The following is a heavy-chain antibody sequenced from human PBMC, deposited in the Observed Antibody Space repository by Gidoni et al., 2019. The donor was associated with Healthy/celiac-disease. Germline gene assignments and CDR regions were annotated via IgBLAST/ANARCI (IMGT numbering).Heavy chain of an antibody. CDR1: GGSFRGYF. CDR3: ARGFFVGYGDYSFDY. J-gene: IGHJ4*02. V-gene: IGHV4-34*01. Sequence: QVQLQQWGAVLLQPSATLSLTCAVYGGSFRGYFWSWIRQPPGKGLEWIGEISHSGSTNSNPSLKSRVSISLDTSKNQFSLRLSSVTAADTAEYYCARGFFVGYGDYSFDYWGQGTLVTVSS. D-gene: IGHD4-17*01. CDR2: ISHSGST.